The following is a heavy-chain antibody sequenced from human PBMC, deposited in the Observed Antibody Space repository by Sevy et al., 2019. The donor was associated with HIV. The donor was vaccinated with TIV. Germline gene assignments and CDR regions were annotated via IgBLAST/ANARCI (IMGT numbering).Heavy chain of an antibody. V-gene: IGHV3-7*01. D-gene: IGHD3-10*01. CDR1: GFTFSSYW. CDR2: IKQDGSEK. J-gene: IGHJ4*02. Sequence: GGSLRLSCAASGFTFSSYWMSWVRQAPGKGLEWVANIKQDGSEKYYVDSVKGRFTISRDNAKNSLYLQMNSLRAEDTAVYYCARDTYYYGSGSYWVYWGQRTLVTVSS. CDR3: ARDTYYYGSGSYWVY.